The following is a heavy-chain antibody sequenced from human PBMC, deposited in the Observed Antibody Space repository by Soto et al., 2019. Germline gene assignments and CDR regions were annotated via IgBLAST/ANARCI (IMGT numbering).Heavy chain of an antibody. Sequence: QVQLQESGPGLVNPSETLSLTCVISGGSISNNFWSWIRQPPGKVLEWIGYIYHTGSTNYNHSLKSRVTISVDTSKRQFSLKLSSVTAADTAVYYCARGGTYSRLIIGDWFDPWGQGTLVTVAS. CDR3: ARGGTYSRLIIGDWFDP. CDR2: IYHTGST. J-gene: IGHJ5*02. V-gene: IGHV4-59*01. D-gene: IGHD6-13*01. CDR1: GGSISNNF.